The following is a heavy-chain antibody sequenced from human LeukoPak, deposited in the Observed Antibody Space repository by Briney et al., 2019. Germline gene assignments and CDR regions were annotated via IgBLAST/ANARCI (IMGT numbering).Heavy chain of an antibody. J-gene: IGHJ4*02. V-gene: IGHV3-74*01. CDR3: ARVGCSSTSCYDY. CDR1: GFTFSSYW. D-gene: IGHD2-2*01. Sequence: GGSLRLSCAASGFTFSSYWMHWVRQAPGKGLVWVSRIKTDGSTTDYADSVKGRFTISRDNAKNTLYLQMNSLRAEDTAVYYCARVGCSSTSCYDYWGQGTLVTVSS. CDR2: IKTDGSTT.